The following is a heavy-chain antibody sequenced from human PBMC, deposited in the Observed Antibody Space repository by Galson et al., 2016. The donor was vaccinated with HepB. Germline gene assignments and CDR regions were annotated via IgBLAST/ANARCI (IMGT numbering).Heavy chain of an antibody. J-gene: IGHJ4*02. CDR2: IDPSDSYT. Sequence: QSGAEVKKPGESLRISCKGSEYSFTSYWINWVRQMPGKGLEWMGKIDPSDSYTNYSPSFQGHVTITADKSTNTAYLQWNSLKDSDTAIDYCSRRASSGWDLAIDYWGQGTLVTVSS. CDR3: SRRASSGWDLAIDY. D-gene: IGHD6-19*01. V-gene: IGHV5-10-1*01. CDR1: EYSFTSYW.